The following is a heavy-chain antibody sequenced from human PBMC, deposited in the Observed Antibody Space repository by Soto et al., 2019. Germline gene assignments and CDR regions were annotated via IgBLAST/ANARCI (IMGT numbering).Heavy chain of an antibody. V-gene: IGHV3-23*01. Sequence: EVQLLESGGGFVQPGGSLRLSCAASGFTFSNYAMSWVRQAPEKGLEWVSAIGGNGGNTFYADSVKGRFTISRDSSKNTLYLQMNDLRAEDTALYYCAKNPIRYCYGDCYSAIHYFDSWGQGTLVTVSS. J-gene: IGHJ4*02. CDR2: IGGNGGNT. CDR1: GFTFSNYA. CDR3: AKNPIRYCYGDCYSAIHYFDS. D-gene: IGHD2-21*02.